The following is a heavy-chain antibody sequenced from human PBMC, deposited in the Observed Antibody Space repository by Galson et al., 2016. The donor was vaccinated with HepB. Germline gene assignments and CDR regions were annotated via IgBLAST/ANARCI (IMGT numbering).Heavy chain of an antibody. D-gene: IGHD3-9*01. J-gene: IGHJ1*01. CDR3: ARGGFDILTT. Sequence: SVKVSCKASGYSFTNSGINWVRQAPGQGLEWMGWISGHSGNTHFAEEFQDRVTMTTDTSTSTAYMELRTLRSDDTAMYYCARGGFDILTTWGQGTLVIVS. CDR1: GYSFTNSG. CDR2: ISGHSGNT. V-gene: IGHV1-18*01.